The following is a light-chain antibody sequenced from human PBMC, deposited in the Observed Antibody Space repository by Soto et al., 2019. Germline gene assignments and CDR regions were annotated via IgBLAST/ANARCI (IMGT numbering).Light chain of an antibody. J-gene: IGKJ3*01. CDR1: ETISTY. CDR2: AAS. CDR3: QKYASAPFT. Sequence: DIQMTQSPSSLSASLGDRVNITCRASETISTYLAWYQQQPGKVPKLLIYAASILQSGVPSRFSGRRSGTEFTLTIGGLQTEDVATYYCQKYASAPFTFGPGTKVEIK. V-gene: IGKV1-27*01.